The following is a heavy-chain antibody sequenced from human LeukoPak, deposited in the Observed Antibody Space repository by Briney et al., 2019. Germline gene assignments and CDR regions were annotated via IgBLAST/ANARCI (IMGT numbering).Heavy chain of an antibody. CDR1: GDSVSNNRAT. Sequence: SQTLSLTCAISGDSVSNNRATWNWIRQSPSRGLEWLGRAYYRSKWYNDYAVSVKSRITINPDTSKNQFSLKLSFVTAADTAVYYCARGVAAPGTGGLSWFDPWGQGTLVTVSS. D-gene: IGHD6-13*01. CDR2: AYYRSKWYN. J-gene: IGHJ5*02. CDR3: ARGVAAPGTGGLSWFDP. V-gene: IGHV6-1*01.